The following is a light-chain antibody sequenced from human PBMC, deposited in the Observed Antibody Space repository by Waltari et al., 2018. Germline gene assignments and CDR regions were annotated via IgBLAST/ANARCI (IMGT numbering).Light chain of an antibody. Sequence: QSALTQPASVSGSPGQSITISCTGTSSDIGSYTYVSWYHQHPGKAPNLMVSEVTSRPPGVPDRFSGSKSGTTASLMISGLQAEDEADYYCSSYRSRNTPVLFGGGTTLTVV. CDR1: SSDIGSYTY. J-gene: IGLJ3*02. CDR2: EVT. CDR3: SSYRSRNTPVL. V-gene: IGLV2-14*01.